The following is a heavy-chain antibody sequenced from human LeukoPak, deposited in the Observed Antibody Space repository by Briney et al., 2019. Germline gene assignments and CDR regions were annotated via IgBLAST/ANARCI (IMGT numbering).Heavy chain of an antibody. CDR2: ITISGHTK. V-gene: IGHV3-48*04. J-gene: IGHJ5*02. CDR3: ARGDPHADL. CDR1: GFTFSSYS. Sequence: GGSLRLSCAASGFTFSSYSMNWVRQAPGKGLEWIADITISGHTKNYADSVKGRFTISRDNARTSLYLQMNSLRVEDTGVYYCARGDPHADLWGQGTLVTVSS.